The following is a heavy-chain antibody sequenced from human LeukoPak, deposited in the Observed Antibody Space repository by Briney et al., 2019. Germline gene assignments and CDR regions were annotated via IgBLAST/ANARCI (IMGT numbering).Heavy chain of an antibody. V-gene: IGHV3-23*01. CDR3: ATLDGSGLTYDAFDI. CDR1: GFTFSSYA. D-gene: IGHD3-10*01. CDR2: ISGSGGST. Sequence: PGGSLRLSCAASGFTFSSYAMSSVRQAPGKGLEWVSAISGSGGSTYYADSVKGRFTISRDNSENTLYLQMNSLRAEDTAVYYCATLDGSGLTYDAFDIWGQGTMVTVSS. J-gene: IGHJ3*02.